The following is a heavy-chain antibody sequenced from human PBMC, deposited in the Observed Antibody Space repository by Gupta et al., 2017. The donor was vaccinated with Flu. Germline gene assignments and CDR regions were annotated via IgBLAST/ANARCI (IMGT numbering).Heavy chain of an antibody. CDR2: FCNDGPL. D-gene: IGHD1-26*01. CDR3: ARTSRKRGSFHDF. V-gene: IGHV4-39*01. Sequence: RQPQGKGPEWMLSFCNDGPLFYNPSLKSRVSISVDMANNQVSLEVSSVTAADTALYYCARTSRKRGSFHDFWSPGALVTVSP. J-gene: IGHJ4*02.